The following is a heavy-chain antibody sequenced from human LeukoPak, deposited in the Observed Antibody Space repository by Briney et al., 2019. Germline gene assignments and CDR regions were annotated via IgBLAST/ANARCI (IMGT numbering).Heavy chain of an antibody. CDR3: ARATAFFDI. Sequence: PSETLSLTCTISGGSVSDYYWSWIRQSPGKGLEWIGYIYHTGSTSYSPSLKSRVTISADTSQNQFSLKLTSVTAADTAVYYCARATAFFDIWGQGTMVTVSS. CDR2: IYHTGST. CDR1: GGSVSDYY. J-gene: IGHJ3*02. V-gene: IGHV4-59*02.